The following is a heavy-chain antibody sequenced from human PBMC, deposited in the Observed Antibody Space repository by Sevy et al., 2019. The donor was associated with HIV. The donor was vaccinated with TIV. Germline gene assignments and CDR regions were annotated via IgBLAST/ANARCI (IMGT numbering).Heavy chain of an antibody. D-gene: IGHD1-1*01. CDR3: AREETTTAFDI. J-gene: IGHJ3*02. Sequence: GRSLRLSCAASGFTFSSYGMHWVRQAPGKGLEWVAVIWYDGSNKYYADSVKGRFTISRDNSKNTLYLQMNSLRAEDTAVYYCAREETTTAFDIWGQGTMVTVSS. CDR1: GFTFSSYG. V-gene: IGHV3-33*01. CDR2: IWYDGSNK.